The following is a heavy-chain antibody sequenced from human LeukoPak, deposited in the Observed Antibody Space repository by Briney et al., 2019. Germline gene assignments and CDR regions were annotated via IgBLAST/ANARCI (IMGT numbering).Heavy chain of an antibody. J-gene: IGHJ5*02. D-gene: IGHD4-17*01. Sequence: VASVKVSCKASGYTFTSYAMNWVRQAPGQGLEWMGWINTNTGNPTYAQGFTGRFVFSLDTSVSTAYLQISSLKAEDTAVYYCASLHDYGDYVWFDPWGQGTLVTVSS. CDR1: GYTFTSYA. CDR2: INTNTGNP. CDR3: ASLHDYGDYVWFDP. V-gene: IGHV7-4-1*02.